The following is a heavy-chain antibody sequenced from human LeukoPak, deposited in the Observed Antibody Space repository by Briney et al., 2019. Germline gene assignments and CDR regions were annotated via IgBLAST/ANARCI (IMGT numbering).Heavy chain of an antibody. J-gene: IGHJ6*03. D-gene: IGHD2-2*01. Sequence: GASVKVSCKASGGTFSSYGISWVRQAPGQGLEWMGWISAYNGNTNYAQKLQGRVTMTTDTSTSTAYMELRSLRSDDTAVYYCASNSVVPAAIWGLNYYYMDVWGKGTTVTVSS. V-gene: IGHV1-18*01. CDR3: ASNSVVPAAIWGLNYYYMDV. CDR1: GGTFSSYG. CDR2: ISAYNGNT.